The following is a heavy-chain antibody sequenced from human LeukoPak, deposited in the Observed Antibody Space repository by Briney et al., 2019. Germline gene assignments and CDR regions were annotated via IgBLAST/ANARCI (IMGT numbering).Heavy chain of an antibody. CDR2: IKQDGSEK. CDR3: AKDVTLVRGGLFDY. V-gene: IGHV3-7*01. D-gene: IGHD3-10*01. J-gene: IGHJ4*02. Sequence: GGSLRLSCAASGFTFSTYWMNWVHQAPGKGLEWVANIKQDGSEKYYVDSVKGRFTISRDNAKNSLYLQMNSLRAEDTAVYYCAKDVTLVRGGLFDYWGQGTLVTVSS. CDR1: GFTFSTYW.